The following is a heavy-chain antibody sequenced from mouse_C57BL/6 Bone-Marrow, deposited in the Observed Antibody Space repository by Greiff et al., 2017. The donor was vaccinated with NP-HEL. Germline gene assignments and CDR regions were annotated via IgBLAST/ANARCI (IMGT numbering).Heavy chain of an antibody. V-gene: IGHV1-5*01. CDR2: IYPGNSDT. Sequence: EVMLVESGTVLARPGASVKMSCKTSGYTFTSYWMHWVKQRPGQGLEWIGAIYPGNSDTSYNQKFKGKAKLTAVTSASTAYMELSSLTNEDSAVYYCTRWFITTVVALYYFDYWGQGTTLTVSS. CDR1: GYTFTSYW. D-gene: IGHD1-1*01. J-gene: IGHJ2*01. CDR3: TRWFITTVVALYYFDY.